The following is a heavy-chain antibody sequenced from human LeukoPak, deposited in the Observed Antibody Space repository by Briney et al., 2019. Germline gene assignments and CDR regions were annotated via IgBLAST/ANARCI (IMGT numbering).Heavy chain of an antibody. D-gene: IGHD5-12*01. CDR2: IYYSGST. J-gene: IGHJ5*02. Sequence: SETLSLTCTVSGGSISSSSYYWGWIRQPPGKGLEWIGSIYYSGSTYYNPSLKSRVTISVDTSKNQFSLKLSSVTAADTAVYYCARRIVATGEVRFDPWGQGTLVTVSS. CDR1: GGSISSSSYY. CDR3: ARRIVATGEVRFDP. V-gene: IGHV4-39*07.